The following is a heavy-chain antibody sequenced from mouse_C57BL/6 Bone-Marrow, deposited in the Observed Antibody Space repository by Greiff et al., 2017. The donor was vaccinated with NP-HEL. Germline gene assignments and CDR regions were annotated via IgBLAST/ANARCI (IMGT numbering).Heavy chain of an antibody. Sequence: QVHVKQSGAELVKPGASVKISCKASGYAFSSYWMNWVKQRPGKGLEWIGQIYPGDGDTNYNGKFKGKATLTADKSSSTAYMQLSSLTSEDSAVYFCARPGSSSGYAMDYWGQGTSVTVSS. D-gene: IGHD1-1*01. CDR3: ARPGSSSGYAMDY. J-gene: IGHJ4*01. CDR2: IYPGDGDT. V-gene: IGHV1-80*01. CDR1: GYAFSSYW.